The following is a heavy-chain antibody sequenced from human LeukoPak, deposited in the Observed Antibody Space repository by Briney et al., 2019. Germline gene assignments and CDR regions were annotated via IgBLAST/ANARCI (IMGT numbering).Heavy chain of an antibody. V-gene: IGHV4-39*01. D-gene: IGHD6-13*01. Sequence: PSETLSLTCTVSGGSISSSSYYWGWIRQPPGKGLEWIGSIYYSGSTYYNPSLKSRVTISVDTSKNQFSLKLSSVTAADTAVYYCASRWGRIAAANEAFDIWGQGTMVTVPS. J-gene: IGHJ3*02. CDR1: GGSISSSSYY. CDR3: ASRWGRIAAANEAFDI. CDR2: IYYSGST.